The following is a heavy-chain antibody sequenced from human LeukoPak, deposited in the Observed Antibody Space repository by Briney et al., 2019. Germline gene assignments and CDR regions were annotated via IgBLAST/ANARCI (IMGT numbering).Heavy chain of an antibody. D-gene: IGHD5-18*01. CDR2: IYYSGST. J-gene: IGHJ4*02. V-gene: IGHV4-39*01. Sequence: PSETLSLTCTVSGGSISSSSYYWGWIRQPPGKGLEWIGSIYYSGSTYYNPSLKSRVTISVDTSKNQFSLKLSSVTAADTVVYYCARRGYSYGPFDYWGQGTLVTVSS. CDR3: ARRGYSYGPFDY. CDR1: GGSISSSSYY.